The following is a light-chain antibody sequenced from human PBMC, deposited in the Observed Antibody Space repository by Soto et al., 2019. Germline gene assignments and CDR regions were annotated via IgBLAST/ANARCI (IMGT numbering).Light chain of an antibody. CDR3: KQYNNWPLIT. CDR2: GAS. V-gene: IGKV3-15*01. J-gene: IGKJ5*01. CDR1: QNIRSK. Sequence: EVLMTQSPATLSVSPGERATLSCRASQNIRSKLAWYQQKPGQAPRLLISGASTRATGIPARFSGSGSGTEFTLTISTLQSEDFSFYYCKQYNNWPLITFGQGTRLEI.